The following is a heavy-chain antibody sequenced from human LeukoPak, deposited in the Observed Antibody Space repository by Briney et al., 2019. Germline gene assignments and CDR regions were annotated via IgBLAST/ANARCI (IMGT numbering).Heavy chain of an antibody. CDR2: TYYRSNWYN. CDR1: GDSVSSNIAA. CDR3: VRDGGLELDTLDI. J-gene: IGHJ3*02. D-gene: IGHD3-16*01. V-gene: IGHV6-1*01. Sequence: SQTLSHSCAISGDSVSSNIAAWNCIRQSPSRGLEWLGRTYYRSNWYNDYAESVKSRITINPDTSKNQFSLHLSSVTPEDTAVYYCVRDGGLELDTLDIWGQETMVTVSS.